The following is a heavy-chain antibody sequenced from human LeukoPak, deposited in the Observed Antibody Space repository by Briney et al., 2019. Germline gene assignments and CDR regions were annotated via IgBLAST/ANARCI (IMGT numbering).Heavy chain of an antibody. CDR2: MNPNSGNT. CDR1: GYTFTSYD. D-gene: IGHD6-19*01. V-gene: IGHV1-8*01. J-gene: IGHJ5*02. Sequence: ASVKVSCKASGYTFTSYDINWVRQPTGQGLEWMGWMNPNSGNTGYAQKFQGRVTVTTDTSTSTAYMELRSLRSDDTAVYYCARGREASSGWYRWFDPWGQGTLVTVSS. CDR3: ARGREASSGWYRWFDP.